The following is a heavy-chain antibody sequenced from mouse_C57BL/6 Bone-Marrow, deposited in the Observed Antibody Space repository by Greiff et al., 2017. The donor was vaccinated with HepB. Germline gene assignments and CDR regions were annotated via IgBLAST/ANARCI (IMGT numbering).Heavy chain of an antibody. CDR1: GYAFTNYL. V-gene: IGHV1-54*01. D-gene: IGHD1-2*01. CDR2: INPGSGGT. CDR3: AGGYGSWFAY. J-gene: IGHJ3*01. Sequence: VQGVESGAELVRPGTSVKVSCKASGYAFTNYLIEWVKQRPGQGLEWIGVINPGSGGTNYNEKFKGKATLTADKSSSTAYMQLSSLTSEDSAVYFCAGGYGSWFAYWGQGTLVTVSA.